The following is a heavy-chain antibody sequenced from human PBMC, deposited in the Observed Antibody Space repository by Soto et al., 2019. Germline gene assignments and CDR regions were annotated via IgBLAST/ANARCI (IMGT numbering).Heavy chain of an antibody. Sequence: SETLSLTCAVDGGSVSGYYWTWIRQPPGKGLEWIGEINHSGNTNYNPSLESRVTMSVDTSKNHFSLKVTSVSAADTAVYYCARSELGARRHCDGNSCSNKGNKNGMDGWGQGTTVTVSS. CDR3: ARSELGARRHCDGNSCSNKGNKNGMDG. J-gene: IGHJ6*02. D-gene: IGHD2-2*01. V-gene: IGHV4-34*01. CDR2: INHSGNT. CDR1: GGSVSGYY.